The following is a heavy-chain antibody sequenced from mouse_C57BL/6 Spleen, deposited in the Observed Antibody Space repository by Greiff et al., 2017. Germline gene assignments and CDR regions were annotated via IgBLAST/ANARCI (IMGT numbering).Heavy chain of an antibody. J-gene: IGHJ4*01. CDR2: ISDGGSYT. CDR1: GFTFSSYA. Sequence: EVQGVESGGGLVKPGGSLKLSCAASGFTFSSYAMSWVRQTPEKRLEWVATISDGGSYTYYPDNVKGRFTISRDNAKNNLYLQMSHLKSEDTAMYYCADYYYAMDYWGQGTSVTVSS. V-gene: IGHV5-4*01. CDR3: ADYYYAMDY.